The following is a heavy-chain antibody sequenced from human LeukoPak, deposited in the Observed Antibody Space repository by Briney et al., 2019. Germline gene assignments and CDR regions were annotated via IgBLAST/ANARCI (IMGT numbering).Heavy chain of an antibody. CDR1: GGSFSDYE. CDR2: IKRGRGS. V-gene: IGHV4-34*01. Sequence: PSETLSLTCAVSGGSFSDYEWSWLRQAPETGLEWIGEIKRGRGSTYSPSLKGRVTISVDPSKQQISLRLSSVTAADTAVYYCARGPAGTVDYWGQGTLVTVSS. J-gene: IGHJ4*02. CDR3: ARGPAGTVDY. D-gene: IGHD6-13*01.